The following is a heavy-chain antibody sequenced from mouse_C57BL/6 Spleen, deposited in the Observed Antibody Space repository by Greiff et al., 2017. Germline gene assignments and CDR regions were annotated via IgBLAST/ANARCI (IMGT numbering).Heavy chain of an antibody. V-gene: IGHV5-17*01. CDR3: ARGGLLPAWFAY. D-gene: IGHD2-3*01. CDR1: GFTFSDYG. CDR2: ISSGSSTI. Sequence: EVKLMESGGGLVKPGGSLKLSCAASGFTFSDYGMHWVRQAPEKGLEWVAYISSGSSTIYYADTVKGRFTISRDNAKNTLFLQMPSLRSEDTAMYYCARGGLLPAWFAYWGQGTLVTVSA. J-gene: IGHJ3*01.